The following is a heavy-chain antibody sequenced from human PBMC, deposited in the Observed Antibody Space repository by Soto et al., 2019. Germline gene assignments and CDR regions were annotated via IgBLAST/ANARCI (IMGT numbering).Heavy chain of an antibody. CDR3: VRVPNY. CDR2: IHHNGNT. J-gene: IGHJ4*02. Sequence: SETLSLTCTVSGDSISSLNWWSWVRQPPGKGLEWLGQIHHNGNTDYNASLKSRVTISIDKSKNQFSLNLNSVTVADTAVYYCVRVPNYWGQGTLVTVSS. V-gene: IGHV4-4*02. CDR1: GDSISSLNW.